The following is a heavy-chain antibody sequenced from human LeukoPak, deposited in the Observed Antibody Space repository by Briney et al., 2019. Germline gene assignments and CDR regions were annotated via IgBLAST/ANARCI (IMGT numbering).Heavy chain of an antibody. CDR2: INPNSGGT. J-gene: IGHJ4*02. Sequence: GASVKVSCKASGYTFTGYYMHWVRQAPGQGLEWMGWINPNSGGTNYAQKFQGRVTMTRDTSISTAYMELSRLRSDDTAVYYCARAPSYCSGGSCYFSRPAYYFDYWGQGTLVTVSS. CDR3: ARAPSYCSGGSCYFSRPAYYFDY. V-gene: IGHV1-2*02. CDR1: GYTFTGYY. D-gene: IGHD2-15*01.